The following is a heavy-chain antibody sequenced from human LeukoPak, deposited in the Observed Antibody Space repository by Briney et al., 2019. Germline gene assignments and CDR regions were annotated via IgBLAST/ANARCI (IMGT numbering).Heavy chain of an antibody. CDR3: AKDRATSGFDAFDI. CDR1: GFTFDDYA. CDR2: ISWNSGSI. D-gene: IGHD1-26*01. V-gene: IGHV3-9*03. Sequence: PGRSLRLSCAASGFTFDDYAMHWVRQAPGKGLEWVSGISWNSGSIGYADSVKGRFTISRDNAKNPLYLQMNSLRAEDMALYYCAKDRATSGFDAFDIWGQGTMVTVSS. J-gene: IGHJ3*02.